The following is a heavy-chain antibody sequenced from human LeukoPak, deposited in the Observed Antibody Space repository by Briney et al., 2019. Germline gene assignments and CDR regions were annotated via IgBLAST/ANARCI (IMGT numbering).Heavy chain of an antibody. Sequence: ASVKVSCKASGYTFTGYYMHWVRQAPGQGLEWMGWINPNSGGTNYAQKFQGRVTMTRDTSISTAYMELSRLRSDDTAVYYCARDYYDSSGFGAFDIWGQGTMVTVPS. CDR3: ARDYYDSSGFGAFDI. D-gene: IGHD3-22*01. CDR2: INPNSGGT. CDR1: GYTFTGYY. V-gene: IGHV1-2*02. J-gene: IGHJ3*02.